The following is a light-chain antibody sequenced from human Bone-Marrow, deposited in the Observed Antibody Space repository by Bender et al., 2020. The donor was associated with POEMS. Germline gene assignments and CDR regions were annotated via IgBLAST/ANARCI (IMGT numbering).Light chain of an antibody. CDR1: NIGSKI. CDR3: QVWDSSTVHYV. J-gene: IGLJ1*01. V-gene: IGLV3-21*02. Sequence: SYVLTQPPSVSVAPGQTASITCGGSNIGSKIVHWYQQKAGQAPVVVVYDDRDRPSGIPERFSGSKDGNTATLTISRVAAGDEAEYYCQVWDSSTVHYVFGGGTKVTVL. CDR2: DDR.